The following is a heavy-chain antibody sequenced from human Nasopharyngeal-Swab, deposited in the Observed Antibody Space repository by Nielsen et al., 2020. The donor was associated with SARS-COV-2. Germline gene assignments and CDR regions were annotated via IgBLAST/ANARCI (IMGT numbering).Heavy chain of an antibody. J-gene: IGHJ3*02. CDR2: IYYSGST. V-gene: IGHV4-31*03. Sequence: LRPSCTVSGGSISSGGYYWSWIRQHPGKGLEWIGYIYYSGSTYYNPSLKSRVTISVDTSKNQFSLKLSSVTAADTAVYYCARARITMIVVVDAFDIWGQGTMVTVSS. CDR3: ARARITMIVVVDAFDI. D-gene: IGHD3-22*01. CDR1: GGSISSGGYY.